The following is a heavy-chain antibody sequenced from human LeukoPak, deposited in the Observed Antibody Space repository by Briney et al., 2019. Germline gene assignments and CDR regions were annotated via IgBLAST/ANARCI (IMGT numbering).Heavy chain of an antibody. D-gene: IGHD2-8*01. Sequence: PGGSLRLSCAASGFTFSSYSMNWVRQAPGKGLEWVSYISSSSSTIYYADSVKGRFTISRDNAKNSLYLQMNSLRAEDTAVYYCARVYPLRYCTNGVCPYYFDYWGQGTLVTVSS. V-gene: IGHV3-48*01. CDR1: GFTFSSYS. CDR3: ARVYPLRYCTNGVCPYYFDY. CDR2: ISSSSSTI. J-gene: IGHJ4*02.